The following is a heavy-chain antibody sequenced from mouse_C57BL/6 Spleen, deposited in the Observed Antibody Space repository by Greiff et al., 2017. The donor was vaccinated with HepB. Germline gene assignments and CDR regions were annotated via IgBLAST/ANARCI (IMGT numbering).Heavy chain of an antibody. CDR2: IDPSDSET. CDR3: ARGVLYDRHFDV. V-gene: IGHV1-52*01. Sequence: QVQLQQPGAELVRPGSSVKLSCKASGYTFTSYWMHWVKQRPIQGLEWIGNIDPSDSETHYNQKFKDKATLTVDKSSSTAYMQLSSLTSEDSAVYYCARGVLYDRHFDVWGTGTTVTVSS. J-gene: IGHJ1*03. CDR1: GYTFTSYW. D-gene: IGHD2-3*01.